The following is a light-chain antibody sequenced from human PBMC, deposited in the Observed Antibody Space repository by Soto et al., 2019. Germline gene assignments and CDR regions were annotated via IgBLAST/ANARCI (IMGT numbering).Light chain of an antibody. CDR3: QQYNNWPLYT. CDR2: DAS. J-gene: IGKJ2*01. CDR1: QSVGGN. V-gene: IGKV3-15*01. Sequence: EIVMTQSPATLSVSPGERATLSCRASQSVGGNLAWYQQRPGRAPRLLIYDASTRATDIPARFSGSGSVTEFTLTISSLQSEDFALYYCQQYNNWPLYTFGQGTKVEIK.